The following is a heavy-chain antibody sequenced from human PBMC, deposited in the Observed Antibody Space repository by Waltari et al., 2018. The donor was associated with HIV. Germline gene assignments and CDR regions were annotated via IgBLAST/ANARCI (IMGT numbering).Heavy chain of an antibody. CDR1: GFTFNTYW. J-gene: IGHJ4*02. Sequence: EVQLVESGGALVQPGGSLRLSCAASGFTFNTYWMNWVRQAPGKGLVWVSGIRSDGSRTSYAESVRGRFTISRDNAKNTLYLQMDSLRAEDTAVYYCASQMERWLQIDYWGQGTLVTVSS. CDR3: ASQMERWLQIDY. D-gene: IGHD5-12*01. V-gene: IGHV3-74*01. CDR2: IRSDGSRT.